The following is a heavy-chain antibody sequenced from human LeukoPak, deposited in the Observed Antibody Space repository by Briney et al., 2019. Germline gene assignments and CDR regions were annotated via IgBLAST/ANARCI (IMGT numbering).Heavy chain of an antibody. CDR2: IYPGDSDT. Sequence: GESLKISCKGSGYSFTSYWLGWVRQMPGKGLEWMGIIYPGDSDTRYSPSFQGQVTISADKSISTAYLQWSSLKASDTAMYYCASLGGYGSGSSYFDYWGQGTLVTVSS. D-gene: IGHD3-10*01. J-gene: IGHJ4*02. CDR3: ASLGGYGSGSSYFDY. CDR1: GYSFTSYW. V-gene: IGHV5-51*01.